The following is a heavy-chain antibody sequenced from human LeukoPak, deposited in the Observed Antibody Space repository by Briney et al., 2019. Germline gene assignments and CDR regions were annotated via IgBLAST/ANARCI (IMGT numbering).Heavy chain of an antibody. CDR2: MNPNSGNT. D-gene: IGHD6-19*01. CDR3: ASRGIAVAGTTYGMDV. Sequence: ASVKVSCKASGYTFTSYDINWVRQATGQGLEWMGWMNPNSGNTGYAQKFQGRVTMTRNTSISTAYMELCSLRSEDTAVYYCASRGIAVAGTTYGMDVWGQGTTVTVSS. J-gene: IGHJ6*02. CDR1: GYTFTSYD. V-gene: IGHV1-8*01.